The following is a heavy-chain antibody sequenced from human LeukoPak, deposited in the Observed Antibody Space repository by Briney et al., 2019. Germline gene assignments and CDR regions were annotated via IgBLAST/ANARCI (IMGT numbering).Heavy chain of an antibody. D-gene: IGHD3-3*01. CDR1: GYTFTSYG. V-gene: IGHV1-18*01. CDR2: ISAYNGNT. CDR3: ARDLHVLRFLEWLLGY. Sequence: ASVKVSCKASGYTFTSYGISWVRQAPGQGLEWMGWISAYNGNTNYAQKLQGRVTMTTDISTSIAYMELRSLRSDDTAVYYCARDLHVLRFLEWLLGYWGQGTLVTVSS. J-gene: IGHJ4*02.